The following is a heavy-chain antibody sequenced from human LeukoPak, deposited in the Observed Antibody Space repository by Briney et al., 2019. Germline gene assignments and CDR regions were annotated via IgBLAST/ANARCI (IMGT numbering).Heavy chain of an antibody. J-gene: IGHJ4*02. CDR1: GFTVSSNS. D-gene: IGHD3-10*01. CDR2: IYSDNT. Sequence: QSGGSLRLSCTVSGFTVSSNSMSWVRQAPGKGLEWVSFIYSDNTHYSDSVKGRFTISRDNAKNSLYLQMKSLRAEDTAVYYCARVEALYNSGSVWAYWGQGTLVTVSS. V-gene: IGHV3-53*01. CDR3: ARVEALYNSGSVWAY.